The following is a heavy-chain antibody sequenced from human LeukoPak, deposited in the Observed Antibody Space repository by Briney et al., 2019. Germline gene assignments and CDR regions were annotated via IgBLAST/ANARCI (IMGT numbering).Heavy chain of an antibody. J-gene: IGHJ4*02. Sequence: GGSLRLSCAASGFTFSSYGMHWVRQAPGKGLEWVAVISYDGSTKYYADSVQGRFTISRDNSKNTLSLQMNSLRTEDTAMYYCAKEGSEYTSRCLDYWGQGTLVTVSS. D-gene: IGHD6-13*01. CDR1: GFTFSSYG. CDR3: AKEGSEYTSRCLDY. V-gene: IGHV3-30*18. CDR2: ISYDGSTK.